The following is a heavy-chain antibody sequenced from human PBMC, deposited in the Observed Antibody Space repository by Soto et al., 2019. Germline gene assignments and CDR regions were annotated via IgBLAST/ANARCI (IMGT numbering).Heavy chain of an antibody. CDR3: AKDRRITIFGVVIQKHPPDAFDI. CDR2: ISGSGGST. V-gene: IGHV3-23*01. D-gene: IGHD3-3*01. Sequence: GESLKISCAASGFTFSSYAMSWVRQAPGKGLEWVSAISGSGGSTYYADSVKGRFTISRDNSKNTLYLQMNSLRAEDTAVYYCAKDRRITIFGVVIQKHPPDAFDIWGQGTMVTVSS. CDR1: GFTFSSYA. J-gene: IGHJ3*02.